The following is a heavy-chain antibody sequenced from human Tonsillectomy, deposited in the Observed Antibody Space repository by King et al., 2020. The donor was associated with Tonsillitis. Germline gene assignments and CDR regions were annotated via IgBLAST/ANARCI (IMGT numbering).Heavy chain of an antibody. CDR2: IYYSGST. D-gene: IGHD4-11*01. V-gene: IGHV4-39*01. CDR1: GGSISSSSYY. CDR3: ARHFRTGYDYKDWFDP. Sequence: QLQEAGPGLVKPAETLSLTCTVSGGSISSSSYYWVWIRQPPWKGLEWMGNIYYSGSTYYNTSLKSRVTISVETSKNKFSLKLSSVTAADTAVYFCARHFRTGYDYKDWFDPWGQGTLVIVSS. J-gene: IGHJ5*02.